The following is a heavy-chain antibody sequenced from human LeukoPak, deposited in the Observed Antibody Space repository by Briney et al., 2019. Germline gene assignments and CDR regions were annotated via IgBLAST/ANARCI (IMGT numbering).Heavy chain of an antibody. V-gene: IGHV3-48*04. Sequence: GGSLRLSCAASGFTFSSYTMNWVRQATGKGLEWVSYISSSSSTIYYADSVKGRFSISRDNANNSLYLQMNSLRAEDTAVYYCVRDSGSSYGYYFLHWGQGTLVTVSS. CDR3: VRDSGSSYGYYFLH. CDR2: ISSSSSTI. J-gene: IGHJ1*01. CDR1: GFTFSSYT. D-gene: IGHD1-26*01.